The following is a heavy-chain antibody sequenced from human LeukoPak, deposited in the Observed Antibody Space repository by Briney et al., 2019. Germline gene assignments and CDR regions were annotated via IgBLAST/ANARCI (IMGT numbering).Heavy chain of an antibody. CDR1: GFTFSSYG. Sequence: AGGSLRLSCAASGFTFSSYGMHWVRQAPGKGLEWVAATWYDGSNKYYGDSVKGRFTISRDNSRNTMYLQMNTLRAEDTAVYSCAKDMAYASGNRPVPPHYNGMDVWGQGTTVTVSS. D-gene: IGHD3-10*01. V-gene: IGHV3-33*06. CDR2: TWYDGSNK. J-gene: IGHJ6*02. CDR3: AKDMAYASGNRPVPPHYNGMDV.